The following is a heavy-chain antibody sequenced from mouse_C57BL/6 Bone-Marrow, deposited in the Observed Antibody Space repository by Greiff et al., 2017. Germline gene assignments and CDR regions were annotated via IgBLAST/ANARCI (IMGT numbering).Heavy chain of an antibody. CDR2: IDPSDSYT. CDR1: GYTFTSYW. J-gene: IGHJ2*01. D-gene: IGHD1-1*01. Sequence: VQLQQPGAELVRPGTSVKLSCKASGYTFTSYWMHWVKQRPGQGLEWIGVIDPSDSYTNYNQKFKGKATLTVDTSSSTAYMQLSSLTSEVSAVYYCARRYYGSSFFDYWGQGTTLTVSS. CDR3: ARRYYGSSFFDY. V-gene: IGHV1-59*01.